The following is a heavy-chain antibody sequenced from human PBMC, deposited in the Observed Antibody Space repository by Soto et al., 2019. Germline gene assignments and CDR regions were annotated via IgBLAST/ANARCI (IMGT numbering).Heavy chain of an antibody. Sequence: QVQLVQSGAEVKKPGSSVKVSCKASGGTFSSYAISWVRQAPGQGLEWMGGIIPIFGTANYTQKFQGRVTITADESTSTAYTELSSLRSEDTAVYYCARVASAWIKDAFDIWGQGTMVTVAS. V-gene: IGHV1-69*12. CDR3: ARVASAWIKDAFDI. CDR1: GGTFSSYA. CDR2: IIPIFGTA. D-gene: IGHD5-12*01. J-gene: IGHJ3*02.